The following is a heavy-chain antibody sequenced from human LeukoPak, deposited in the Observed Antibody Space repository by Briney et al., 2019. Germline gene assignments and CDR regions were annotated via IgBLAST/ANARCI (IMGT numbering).Heavy chain of an antibody. CDR3: ARDRYYDSSGYHYYYYMDV. CDR1: GGSISSSSYY. J-gene: IGHJ6*03. V-gene: IGHV4-39*07. Sequence: SETLSLTCTVSGGSISSSSYYWGWIRQPPGKGLEWIGSIYYSGSTYYNPSLKSRVTMSVDTSKNQFSLKLSSVTAADTAVYYCARDRYYDSSGYHYYYYMDVWGKGTTVTVSS. D-gene: IGHD3-22*01. CDR2: IYYSGST.